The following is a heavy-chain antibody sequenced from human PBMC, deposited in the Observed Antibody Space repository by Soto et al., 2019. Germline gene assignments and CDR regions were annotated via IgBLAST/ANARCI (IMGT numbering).Heavy chain of an antibody. Sequence: QVQLVQSGAEVKKPGSSVKVSCKASGGTLSSYAISWVRQAPGQGLEWMGGIIPIFGTANYAQKFQGRVTITADESTSTAYMELSSLRSEDTAVYYCARDNSQRLVDYYYYGMDVWGQGTTVTVSS. V-gene: IGHV1-69*01. CDR1: GGTLSSYA. J-gene: IGHJ6*02. D-gene: IGHD6-13*01. CDR2: IIPIFGTA. CDR3: ARDNSQRLVDYYYYGMDV.